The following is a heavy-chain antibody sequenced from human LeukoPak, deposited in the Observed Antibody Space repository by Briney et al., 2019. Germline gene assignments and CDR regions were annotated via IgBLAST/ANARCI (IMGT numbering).Heavy chain of an antibody. Sequence: SETLSLTCTVSGVSVSSNTYYWGWIRQPPGKGLEWLGYIFYSGNAYYTPSLKSRVTISVDTSKNQFSLKLSSVTAADTAVYYCASGYYYFDYWGQGTLVTVSS. CDR1: GVSVSSNTYY. CDR2: IFYSGNA. D-gene: IGHD3-22*01. CDR3: ASGYYYFDY. V-gene: IGHV4-39*07. J-gene: IGHJ4*02.